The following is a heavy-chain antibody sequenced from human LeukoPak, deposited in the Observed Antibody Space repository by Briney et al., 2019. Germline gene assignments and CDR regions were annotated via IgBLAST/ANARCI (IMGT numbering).Heavy chain of an antibody. D-gene: IGHD2-2*01. J-gene: IGHJ4*02. CDR2: IKQDGSEK. V-gene: IGHV3-7*01. CDR1: GFTFSSYW. CDR3: ARGSEKYEYYFDY. Sequence: GGSLRLSCAASGFTFSSYWMSWVRQAPGKGLEWVANIKQDGSEKYYVDSVKGRFTISRDNAKNSLYLQMNSLRAEDTAVYYCARGSEKYEYYFDYWGQGTLVTVSS.